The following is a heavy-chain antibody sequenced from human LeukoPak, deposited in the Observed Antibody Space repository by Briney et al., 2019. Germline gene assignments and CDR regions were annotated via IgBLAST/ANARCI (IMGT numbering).Heavy chain of an antibody. CDR2: ISGSGDST. D-gene: IGHD3-22*01. CDR1: GFTFSRYA. Sequence: PGGSLRLSCAASGFTFSRYAMSWVRQAPGKGLEWVSAISGSGDSTYYSDSVKGRFTISRDNSKNTLYVQMNSLRAEDTAVYYCAKPLVSDYYDSSGYWGYWGQGTLVTVSS. CDR3: AKPLVSDYYDSSGYWGY. V-gene: IGHV3-23*01. J-gene: IGHJ4*02.